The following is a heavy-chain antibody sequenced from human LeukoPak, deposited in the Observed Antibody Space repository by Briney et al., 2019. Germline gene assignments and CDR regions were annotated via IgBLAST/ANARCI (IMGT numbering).Heavy chain of an antibody. CDR3: AGIAAAGDAFDI. V-gene: IGHV3-21*01. J-gene: IGHJ3*02. D-gene: IGHD6-13*01. CDR1: GFTLSSYS. CDR2: ISSSSSYI. Sequence: GGSLRLSCAASGFTLSSYSMNWVRQAPGKGLEWVSSISSSSSYIYYADSVKGRFTISRDNAKNSLYLQMNSLRAEDTAVYYCAGIAAAGDAFDIWGQGTMVTVSS.